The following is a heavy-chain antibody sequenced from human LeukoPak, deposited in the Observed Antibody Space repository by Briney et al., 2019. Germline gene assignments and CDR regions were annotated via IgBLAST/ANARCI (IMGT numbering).Heavy chain of an antibody. CDR3: ARDPTRWLQLGFDY. D-gene: IGHD5-24*01. CDR1: GGSISSSSYY. Sequence: SETLSLTCTVSGGSISSSSYYWGWIRQPPGKGLEWIGSIYYSGSTYYNPSLKSRVTISVDTSKNQFSLKLSSVTAADTAVYYCARDPTRWLQLGFDYWGQGTLVTVSS. V-gene: IGHV4-39*07. CDR2: IYYSGST. J-gene: IGHJ4*02.